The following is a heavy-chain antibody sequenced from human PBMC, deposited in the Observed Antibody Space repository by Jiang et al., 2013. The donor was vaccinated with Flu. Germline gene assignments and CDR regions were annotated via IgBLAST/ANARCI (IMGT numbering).Heavy chain of an antibody. V-gene: IGHV1-2*06. J-gene: IGHJ4*02. Sequence: KKPGASVKVSCQASGYTFTDYFIHWVRQAPGQGLEWMGRINPNTGVTNYARKFRDRVTLNRDTSISTAYMELIGLQSDDAAVFYCAREAGGTNTYYFDSWGQGTLVTVSS. CDR2: INPNTGVT. CDR1: GYTFTDYF. CDR3: AREAGGTNTYYFDS. D-gene: IGHD6-13*01.